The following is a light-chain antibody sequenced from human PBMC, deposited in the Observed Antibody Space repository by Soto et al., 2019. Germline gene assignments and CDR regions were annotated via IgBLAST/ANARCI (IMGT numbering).Light chain of an antibody. Sequence: DIVMTQSPLSLPVTPGEPASISCRSSQSLLHSNGYNYLDWYLQKPGQSPQPLIYLGSNRASGVPDRFSGSGSGTDFTLRISRMEAEDVGVYYCMQALQTPPTFGQGTKVEVK. J-gene: IGKJ1*01. V-gene: IGKV2-28*01. CDR2: LGS. CDR3: MQALQTPPT. CDR1: QSLLHSNGYNY.